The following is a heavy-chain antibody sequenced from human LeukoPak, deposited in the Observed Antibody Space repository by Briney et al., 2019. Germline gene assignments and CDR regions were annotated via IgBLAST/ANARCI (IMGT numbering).Heavy chain of an antibody. D-gene: IGHD4-17*01. Sequence: GGSLRLSCAASGFTFSNYAMGWVRQAPGKGPEWVSAIRGGGGSAFYADSVKGRFTISRDNSKYTLFLQMNSLRAEDTAVYYCARDRTTHGDYDFFFDYWGQGTLVTVSS. CDR3: ARDRTTHGDYDFFFDY. CDR1: GFTFSNYA. J-gene: IGHJ4*02. CDR2: IRGGGGSA. V-gene: IGHV3-23*01.